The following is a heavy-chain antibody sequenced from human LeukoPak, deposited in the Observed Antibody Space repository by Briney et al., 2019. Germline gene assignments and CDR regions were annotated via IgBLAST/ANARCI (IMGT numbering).Heavy chain of an antibody. V-gene: IGHV1-69*04. J-gene: IGHJ4*02. Sequence: SVKVSCKASGGTFSSYAISWVRQAPGQGLEWMGRIISILGIANYAQKFQGRVTITADKSTSTAYMELSSLRSEDTAVYYCASQESGYYYYWGQGTLVTVSS. CDR1: GGTFSSYA. D-gene: IGHD3-22*01. CDR2: IISILGIA. CDR3: ASQESGYYYY.